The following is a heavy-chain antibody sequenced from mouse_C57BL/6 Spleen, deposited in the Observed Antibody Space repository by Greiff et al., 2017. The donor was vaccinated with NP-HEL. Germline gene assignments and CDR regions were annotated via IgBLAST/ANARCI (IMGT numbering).Heavy chain of an antibody. Sequence: QVQLKQSGAELVKPGASVKMSCKASGYTFTSYWITWVKQRPGQGLEWIGDIYPGSGSTNYNEKFKSKATLTVDTSSSTAYMQLSSLTSEDSAVYYCAWADYYGSRGAMDYWGQGTSVTVSS. D-gene: IGHD1-1*01. CDR1: GYTFTSYW. J-gene: IGHJ4*01. V-gene: IGHV1-55*01. CDR3: AWADYYGSRGAMDY. CDR2: IYPGSGST.